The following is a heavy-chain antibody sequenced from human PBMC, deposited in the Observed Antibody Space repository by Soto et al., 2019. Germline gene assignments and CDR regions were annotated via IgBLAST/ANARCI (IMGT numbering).Heavy chain of an antibody. CDR3: ARDGYDGSGSPYPAY. V-gene: IGHV4-59*01. CDR2: IYYLGST. J-gene: IGHJ4*02. D-gene: IGHD3-10*01. CDR1: GGSMREFF. Sequence: SETLSLTWRVAGGSMREFFGRWIRPSPGKGLEWIGYIYYLGSTDYNPSLKSRVTISVDTSKRQFSLRLTSVTAADTAVYYCARDGYDGSGSPYPAYWGPGTQVTVSS.